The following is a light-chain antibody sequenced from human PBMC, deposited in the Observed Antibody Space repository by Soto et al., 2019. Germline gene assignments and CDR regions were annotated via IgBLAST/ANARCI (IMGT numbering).Light chain of an antibody. CDR1: QNINNY. V-gene: IGKV1-33*01. CDR3: QQYENLPT. Sequence: DIQMTQPPSSLSASVGYRVTITCQSSQNINNYLNWYQQKPGRAPKLLIYDASNLEAGVPSRFRGSGSGTDFTFTISRLQPEDIATYYCQQYENLPTFGQGTRLEIK. J-gene: IGKJ5*01. CDR2: DAS.